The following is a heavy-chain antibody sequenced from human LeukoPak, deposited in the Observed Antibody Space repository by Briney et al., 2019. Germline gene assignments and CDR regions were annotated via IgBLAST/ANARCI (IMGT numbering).Heavy chain of an antibody. CDR3: ARDHYDILTGVNFDY. Sequence: GRSLRLSCAASGFTFSSYGMHWVRQAPGKGLEWVAVISYDGSNKYYADSVKGRFTISRDNSKNTLYLQMNSLRAEDTAVYYCARDHYDILTGVNFDYWGQGTLVTVSS. V-gene: IGHV3-30*19. CDR1: GFTFSSYG. J-gene: IGHJ4*02. D-gene: IGHD3-9*01. CDR2: ISYDGSNK.